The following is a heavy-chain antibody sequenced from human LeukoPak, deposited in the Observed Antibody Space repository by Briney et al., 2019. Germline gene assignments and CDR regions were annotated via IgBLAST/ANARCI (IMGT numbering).Heavy chain of an antibody. Sequence: ASVKVSCKVSGYTLTELSMHWVRQAPGKGLEWVGGFDPEDGETIYAQKFQGRVTMTEDTSTDTAYMELSSLRSEDTAVYYCATQTVGYCSSTSCPYGMDVWGQGTTVTVSS. CDR1: GYTLTELS. J-gene: IGHJ6*02. CDR2: FDPEDGET. CDR3: ATQTVGYCSSTSCPYGMDV. V-gene: IGHV1-24*01. D-gene: IGHD2-2*01.